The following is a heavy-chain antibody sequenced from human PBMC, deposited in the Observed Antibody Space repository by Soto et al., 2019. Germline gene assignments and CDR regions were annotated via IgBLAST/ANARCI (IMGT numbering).Heavy chain of an antibody. CDR2: IIPIFGTA. Sequence: SVKVSCKASGGTFSSYAISWVRQAPGQGFEWMGGIIPIFGTANYAQKFQGRVTITADESTSTAYMELSSLRSEDTAVYYCARPLVNCSSTSCYRRHYYYYGMDVWGQGTTVTVSS. CDR1: GGTFSSYA. J-gene: IGHJ6*02. V-gene: IGHV1-69*13. CDR3: ARPLVNCSSTSCYRRHYYYYGMDV. D-gene: IGHD2-2*01.